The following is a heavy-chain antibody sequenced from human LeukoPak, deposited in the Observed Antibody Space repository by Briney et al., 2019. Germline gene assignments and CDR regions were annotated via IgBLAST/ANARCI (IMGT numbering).Heavy chain of an antibody. V-gene: IGHV4-30-2*05. Sequence: SETLSLTCTVSGGSISSGGYYWSWIRQPPGKGLEWIGYIYHSGSTYYNPSLKSRVTISVDTSKNQFSLKLSSVTAADTAVYYCARCDGGSTSYYTVDYWGQGTLVTVSS. CDR1: GGSISSGGYY. J-gene: IGHJ4*02. CDR2: IYHSGST. D-gene: IGHD2-2*02. CDR3: ARCDGGSTSYYTVDY.